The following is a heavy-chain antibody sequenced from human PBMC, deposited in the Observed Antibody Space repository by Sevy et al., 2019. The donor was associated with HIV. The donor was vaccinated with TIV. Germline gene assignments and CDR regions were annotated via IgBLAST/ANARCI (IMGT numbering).Heavy chain of an antibody. CDR1: GFTFSHHG. CDR2: IWHDGSNK. V-gene: IGHV3-33*01. J-gene: IGHJ6*02. CDR3: ARAEYGGNPYDYCMGV. D-gene: IGHD2-15*01. Sequence: GGSLRLSCAASGFTFSHHGMHWVRQAPGKGLEWVAVIWHDGSNKYYADSVKGRFTISRDNSKNTLYLQMNSLRADDTAVYYCARAEYGGNPYDYCMGVWGQGTTVTVSS.